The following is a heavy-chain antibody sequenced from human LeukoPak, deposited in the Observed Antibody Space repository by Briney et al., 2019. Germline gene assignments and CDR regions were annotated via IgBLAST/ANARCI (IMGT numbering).Heavy chain of an antibody. D-gene: IGHD5-18*01. V-gene: IGHV4-59*11. J-gene: IGHJ5*02. CDR2: IYYSGST. CDR1: GGFISSHY. Sequence: SETLSLTRTVSGGFISSHYWRWMRQPPARGLEWRGYIYYSGSTNYNHSLKSRVTISVDTSKNQFSLRLSYVTAADTAVYFCARDGYSYGLGWFDPWGQGTLVTVSS. CDR3: ARDGYSYGLGWFDP.